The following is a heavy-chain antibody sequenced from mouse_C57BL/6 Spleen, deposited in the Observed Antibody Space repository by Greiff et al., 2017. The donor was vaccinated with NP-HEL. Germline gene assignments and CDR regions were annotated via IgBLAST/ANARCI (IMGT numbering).Heavy chain of an antibody. CDR1: GYTFTSYT. D-gene: IGHD1-1*01. J-gene: IGHJ4*01. Sequence: VKLVESGAELARPGASVKMSCKASGYTFTSYTMHWVKQRPGQGLEWIGYINPSSGYTKYNQKFKDKATLTADKSSSTAYMQLSSLTSEDSAVYYCAFTTVNYAMDYWGQGTSVTVSS. CDR3: AFTTVNYAMDY. V-gene: IGHV1-4*01. CDR2: INPSSGYT.